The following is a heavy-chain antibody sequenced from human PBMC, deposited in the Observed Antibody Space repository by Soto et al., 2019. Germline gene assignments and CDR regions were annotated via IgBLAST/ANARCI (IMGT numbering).Heavy chain of an antibody. CDR1: GFTFSSYA. CDR2: ISGSGGST. Sequence: GGSLRLSCAASGFTFSSYAMSWVRQAPGKGLEWVSAISGSGGSTYYADSVKGRFTISRDNSKNTLYLQMNNLRAEDKTEQYSAKGSQCLVFDYWGKGPLVTVSP. V-gene: IGHV3-23*01. D-gene: IGHD6-19*01. J-gene: IGHJ4*02. CDR3: AKGSQCLVFDY.